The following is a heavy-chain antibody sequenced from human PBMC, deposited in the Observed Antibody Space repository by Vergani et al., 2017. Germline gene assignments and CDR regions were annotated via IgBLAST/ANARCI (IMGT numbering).Heavy chain of an antibody. Sequence: QVQLQESGPGLVKPSQTLSLTCTVSGGSISSGSYYWSWIRQPAGKRLEWIGRIYTSGRTTYNPSLKSRVPISVDTSKNQFSLKLSAVTAADTAVYYCARGTYYYDSSGYYYVGWFDPWGQGTLVTVSS. CDR2: IYTSGRT. V-gene: IGHV4-61*02. CDR1: GGSISSGSYY. D-gene: IGHD3-22*01. J-gene: IGHJ5*02. CDR3: ARGTYYYDSSGYYYVGWFDP.